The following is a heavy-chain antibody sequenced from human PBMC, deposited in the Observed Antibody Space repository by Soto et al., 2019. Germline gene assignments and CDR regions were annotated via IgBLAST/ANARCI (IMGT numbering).Heavy chain of an antibody. Sequence: SETLSLTCTVSGGSISSGGYYWSWIRQHPGKGLEWIGYIYDSGSSYHNASLESRVTLSVDTSKNQFSLRLSSVTAADTAVYYCARSEYGERTWFDPWGQGTLVTVSS. CDR1: GGSISSGGYY. D-gene: IGHD4-17*01. CDR2: IYDSGSS. J-gene: IGHJ5*02. V-gene: IGHV4-31*03. CDR3: ARSEYGERTWFDP.